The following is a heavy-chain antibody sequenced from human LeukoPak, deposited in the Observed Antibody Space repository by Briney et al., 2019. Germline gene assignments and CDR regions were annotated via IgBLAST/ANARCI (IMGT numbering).Heavy chain of an antibody. V-gene: IGHV3-53*01. CDR3: ARETGYSTSWYAYYFDY. Sequence: PGGSLRLYCAASEFSVSHNYMSWVRQAPGKGLEWVSVIHSDGTTHYADSVKGRFTISRDNSKNTLYLQMNSLRVEDTAMYYCARETGYSTSWYAYYFDYWGQGTLVTVAS. CDR2: IHSDGTT. D-gene: IGHD6-13*01. J-gene: IGHJ4*02. CDR1: EFSVSHNY.